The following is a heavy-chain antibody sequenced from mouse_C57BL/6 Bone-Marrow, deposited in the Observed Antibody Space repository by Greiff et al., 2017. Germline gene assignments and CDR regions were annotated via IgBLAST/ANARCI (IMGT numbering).Heavy chain of an antibody. J-gene: IGHJ4*01. CDR1: GYTFTDYE. Sequence: QVQLKESGAELVRPGASVTLSCKASGYTFTDYEMHWVKQTPVHGLEWIGAIDPETGGTAYNQKFKGKAILTADKSSSTAYMELRSLTSEDSAVYYCTKITTVVANYAIDYWGQGTSVTVSS. D-gene: IGHD1-1*01. CDR2: IDPETGGT. CDR3: TKITTVVANYAIDY. V-gene: IGHV1-15*01.